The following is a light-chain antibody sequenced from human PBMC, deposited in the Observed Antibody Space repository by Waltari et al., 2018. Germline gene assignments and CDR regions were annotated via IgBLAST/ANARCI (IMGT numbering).Light chain of an antibody. Sequence: DIQLTHSPSFLSASVGDRVTITCRASQGISSYLAWYQQKPGKAPELLLYSASTLQSGVPSRFRASWSGTEFTLTISSLQPEDFATYHCQQLIHYLWTFGQGTKVEI. V-gene: IGKV1-9*01. J-gene: IGKJ1*01. CDR3: QQLIHYLWT. CDR2: SAS. CDR1: QGISSY.